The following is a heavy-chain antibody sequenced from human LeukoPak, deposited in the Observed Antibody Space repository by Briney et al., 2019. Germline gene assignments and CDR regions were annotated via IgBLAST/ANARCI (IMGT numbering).Heavy chain of an antibody. CDR3: ASRGVDTAMEAFDY. J-gene: IGHJ4*02. V-gene: IGHV4-39*07. D-gene: IGHD5-18*01. CDR1: GGSISSSSYY. Sequence: PSETLSLTCTVSGGSISSSSYYWGWIRQPPGKGLEWIGSIYYSGSTYYNPSLKSRVTISVDTSKNQFSLKLSSVTAADTAVYYCASRGVDTAMEAFDYWGQGTLVTVSS. CDR2: IYYSGST.